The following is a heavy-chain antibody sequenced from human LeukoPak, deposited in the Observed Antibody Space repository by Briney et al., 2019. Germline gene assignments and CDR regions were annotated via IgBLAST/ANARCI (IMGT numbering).Heavy chain of an antibody. CDR2: IRHDASNE. V-gene: IGHV3-30*02. CDR1: GFTFRSYG. CDR3: AKSGGGYSSGWFY. J-gene: IGHJ4*02. D-gene: IGHD6-19*01. Sequence: GGSLRLSCAASGFTFRSYGMHWVRQAPGKGLEWVAFIRHDASNEYYADSVKGRFTISRDNSKNTLYLQMNSLRAEDTAVYYCAKSGGGYSSGWFYWGQGTLVTVSS.